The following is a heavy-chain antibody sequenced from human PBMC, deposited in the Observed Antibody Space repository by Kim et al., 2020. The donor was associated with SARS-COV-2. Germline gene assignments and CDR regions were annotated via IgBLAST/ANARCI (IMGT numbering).Heavy chain of an antibody. Sequence: GGSLRLSCAVSGLTFSNYGMSWVRQAPGKGLECVSRISNSGDTTYSADSVKSRFTITGDSSKNTLYLQMNSLTADNTAVYYCATESRFAVWSWCHGTMV. CDR1: GLTFSNYG. CDR2: ISNSGDTT. V-gene: IGHV3-23*01. D-gene: IGHD2-21*01. J-gene: IGHJ3*01. CDR3: ATESRFAVWS.